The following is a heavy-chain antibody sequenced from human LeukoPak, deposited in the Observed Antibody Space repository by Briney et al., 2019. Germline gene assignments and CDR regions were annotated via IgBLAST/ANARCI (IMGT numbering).Heavy chain of an antibody. CDR3: ARGRPLAAMVFNWFDP. V-gene: IGHV1-8*01. Sequence: ASVKVSCKASGYTFTSYDINWVRQATGQGLEWMGWMNPNSGNTGYAQKFQGRVTMTRNTSISTAYMELSSLRSEDTAVYCCARGRPLAAMVFNWFDPWGQGTLVTVSS. CDR2: MNPNSGNT. J-gene: IGHJ5*02. D-gene: IGHD5-18*01. CDR1: GYTFTSYD.